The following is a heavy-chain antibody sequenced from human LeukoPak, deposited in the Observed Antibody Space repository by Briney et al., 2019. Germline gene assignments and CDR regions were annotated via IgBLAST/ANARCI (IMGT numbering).Heavy chain of an antibody. CDR2: IYYSGST. J-gene: IGHJ4*02. D-gene: IGHD1-26*01. CDR1: GFTVSSNY. V-gene: IGHV4-59*02. CDR3: ARDEEGEGFDY. Sequence: PGGSLRLSCAASGFTVSSNYMSWVRQAPGKGLEWIGYIYYSGSTNYNPSLKSRVTISVDTSKNQFSLKLSSVTAADTAVYYCARDEEGEGFDYWGQGTLVTVSS.